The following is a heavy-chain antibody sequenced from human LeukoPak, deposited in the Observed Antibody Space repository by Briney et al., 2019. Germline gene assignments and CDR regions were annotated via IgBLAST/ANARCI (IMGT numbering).Heavy chain of an antibody. CDR1: GFTFSDYS. J-gene: IGHJ4*02. CDR3: GRVAIVGGTFDY. CDR2: ISSSGTTV. V-gene: IGHV3-48*04. Sequence: GGSLRLSCAASGFTFSDYSMNWVRQAPGKGLEWVSYISSSGTTVTYADSVKGRFTISRDSAKNSLYLQMNSLRAEDTASYYCGRVAIVGGTFDYWGQGTLVTVSS. D-gene: IGHD1-26*01.